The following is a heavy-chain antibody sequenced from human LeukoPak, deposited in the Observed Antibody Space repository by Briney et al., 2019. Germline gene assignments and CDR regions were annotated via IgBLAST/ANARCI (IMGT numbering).Heavy chain of an antibody. J-gene: IGHJ5*02. V-gene: IGHV3-23*01. CDR2: VSGSGGST. Sequence: HPGGSLRLSCAASGFTFRSYAMSWVRQAPGKGLEWVSTVSGSGGSTYYADSVKGRVTIFGVNSKNTLYLQMNGLRTEDTAVYYCARAAADVVRGLNIGFWFDPWGQGTLVTVSS. D-gene: IGHD3-10*01. CDR3: ARAAADVVRGLNIGFWFDP. CDR1: GFTFRSYA.